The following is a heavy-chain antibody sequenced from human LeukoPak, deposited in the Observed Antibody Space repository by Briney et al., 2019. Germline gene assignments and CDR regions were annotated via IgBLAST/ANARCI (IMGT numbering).Heavy chain of an antibody. Sequence: ASVKVSCKASGYTFTSYDINWVRQATGQGLEWMGWMNPNSGNTGYAQKFQGRVTMTRNTSISTAYMELSSLRSEDTAVYYCAREDEYCTNGVCYLPGSQWGQGTLVTVSS. CDR3: AREDEYCTNGVCYLPGSQ. J-gene: IGHJ4*02. CDR1: GYTFTSYD. D-gene: IGHD2-8*01. V-gene: IGHV1-8*01. CDR2: MNPNSGNT.